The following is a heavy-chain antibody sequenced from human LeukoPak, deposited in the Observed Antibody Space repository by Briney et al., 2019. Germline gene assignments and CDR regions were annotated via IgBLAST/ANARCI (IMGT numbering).Heavy chain of an antibody. D-gene: IGHD4-17*01. V-gene: IGHV3-21*01. Sequence: GGSLRLSCAASGFTFSSYNMNWVRQAPGKGLEWVSSISSSSTYIYYADSVKGRFTISRDNAKNSLYLQMNSLRAEDTAVYYCARDNSWNGDYGGPYFDYWGQGTLVTDSS. CDR2: ISSSSTYI. CDR1: GFTFSSYN. CDR3: ARDNSWNGDYGGPYFDY. J-gene: IGHJ4*02.